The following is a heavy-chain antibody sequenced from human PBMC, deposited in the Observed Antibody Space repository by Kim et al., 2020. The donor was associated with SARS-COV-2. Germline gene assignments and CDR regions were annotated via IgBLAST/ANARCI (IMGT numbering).Heavy chain of an antibody. Sequence: AAAVKGRFPIARDNAKNPLYLQMNSLGAADTAVYYCAGGLYGSGDDSFDIWGQGTMVTVSS. J-gene: IGHJ3*02. CDR3: AGGLYGSGDDSFDI. D-gene: IGHD3-10*01. V-gene: IGHV3-21*01.